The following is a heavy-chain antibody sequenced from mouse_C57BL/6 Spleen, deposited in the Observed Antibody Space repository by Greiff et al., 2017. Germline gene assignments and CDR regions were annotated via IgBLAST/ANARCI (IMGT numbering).Heavy chain of an antibody. D-gene: IGHD4-1*01. V-gene: IGHV1-61*01. CDR2: IYPSDSEP. CDR1: GYTFTSYW. CDR3: ARLGRDY. Sequence: QVQLQQPGAELVRPGSSVKLSCKASGYTFTSYWTDWVKQRPGQGLEWIGNIYPSDSEPHYNQTFKDKATLTGDKSYSTAYIQRSSLTSEDSAVKYGARLGRDYWGQGTTRTVSS. J-gene: IGHJ2*01.